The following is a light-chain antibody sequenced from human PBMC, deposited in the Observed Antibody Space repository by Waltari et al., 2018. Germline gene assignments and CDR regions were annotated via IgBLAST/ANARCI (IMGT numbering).Light chain of an antibody. V-gene: IGLV3-25*03. CDR1: ALPRQF. CDR3: QSADASGTYKL. Sequence: SSELTQPPSVSVSPGQTARITCSGDALPRQFASWYQQKPGQAPVIVIYKDTGRPSEIPERFSASSSGTTVTLTISGVQAEDEADYYCQSADASGTYKLFGGGTKLTVL. J-gene: IGLJ2*01. CDR2: KDT.